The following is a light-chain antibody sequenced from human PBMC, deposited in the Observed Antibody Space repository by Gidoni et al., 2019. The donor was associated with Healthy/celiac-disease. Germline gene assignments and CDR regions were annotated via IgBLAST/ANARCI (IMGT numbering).Light chain of an antibody. Sequence: QSVLTPPPSVSGAPGPRVTISCTGSSPTIGAGYDVHWYQQLPGTAPKLLLYANSDRPSGVPDRFSGSKSGTSASLAITGLQAEDDADYYCQSYDSSLSVLYVFGTGTKVTVL. CDR2: ANS. V-gene: IGLV1-40*01. CDR1: SPTIGAGYD. J-gene: IGLJ1*01. CDR3: QSYDSSLSVLYV.